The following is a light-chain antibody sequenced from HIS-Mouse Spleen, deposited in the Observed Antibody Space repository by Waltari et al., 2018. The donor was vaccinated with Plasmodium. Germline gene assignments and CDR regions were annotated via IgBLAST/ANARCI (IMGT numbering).Light chain of an antibody. J-gene: IGKJ5*01. CDR3: QQRSNWPPT. Sequence: EIVLTQSPATLPLSPGDRANLSCRASQSVSSYLAWYQQKPGQAPRLLIYDASNRATGIPARFSGSGSGTDFTLTISSLEPEDFALYYCQQRSNWPPTFGQGTRLEIK. CDR1: QSVSSY. CDR2: DAS. V-gene: IGKV3-11*01.